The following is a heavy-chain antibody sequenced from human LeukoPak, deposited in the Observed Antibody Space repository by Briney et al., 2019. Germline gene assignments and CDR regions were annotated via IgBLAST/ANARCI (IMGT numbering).Heavy chain of an antibody. CDR1: GFTFSNYW. CDR3: ARAGVRGVLLPVDY. D-gene: IGHD3-10*01. V-gene: IGHV3-7*01. J-gene: IGHJ4*02. CDR2: KKNDGSDK. Sequence: GGSLILSCAGSGFTFSNYWMTWVRRAPGKGLEWVHNKKNDGSDKYYLDSVKGRFPLSRDNAKNSLFLQMNSLRVEDTAVYYCARAGVRGVLLPVDYWGQGTLVTVSS.